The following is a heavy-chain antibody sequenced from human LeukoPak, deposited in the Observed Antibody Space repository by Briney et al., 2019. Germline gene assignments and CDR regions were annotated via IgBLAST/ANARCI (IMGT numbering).Heavy chain of an antibody. Sequence: GGSLRLSCTSSGFTFGTYAVSWFRQAPGKGLEWVAFIRSKTFGGTTEHAASVEGRFTISRDDSKSIAYLQMNSLKTEDTAMYYCTRYSGRTDYWGQGTLVTVSS. CDR1: GFTFGTYA. CDR2: IRSKTFGGTT. V-gene: IGHV3-49*03. CDR3: TRYSGRTDY. J-gene: IGHJ4*02. D-gene: IGHD5-18*01.